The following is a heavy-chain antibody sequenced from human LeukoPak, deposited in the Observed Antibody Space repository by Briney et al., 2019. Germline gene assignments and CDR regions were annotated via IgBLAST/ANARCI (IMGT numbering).Heavy chain of an antibody. J-gene: IGHJ4*02. CDR1: GGTFSSYA. D-gene: IGHD6-19*01. Sequence: SVKVSCKASGGTFSSYAISWVRQAPGQGLEWMGRIIPILGIANYAQKFQGRVTITADRSTSTAYMELSSLRSEDTAVYYCARDESYSSGWYKEPGFDYWGQGTLVTVSS. CDR3: ARDESYSSGWYKEPGFDY. CDR2: IIPILGIA. V-gene: IGHV1-69*04.